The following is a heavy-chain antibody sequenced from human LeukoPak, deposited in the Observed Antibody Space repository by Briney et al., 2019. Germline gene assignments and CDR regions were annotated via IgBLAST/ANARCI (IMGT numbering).Heavy chain of an antibody. D-gene: IGHD3-10*01. J-gene: IGHJ5*02. Sequence: PSETLSLTCTVSGGSISSGDYYWSWIRQPPGKGLEWIGYIHYSGNTNYNPSLKSRVTMSVDTSKNQFSLKLNSVTAADTAVYYWTRFAFGHNWFDPWGQGTLVTVSS. CDR2: IHYSGNT. V-gene: IGHV4-30-4*01. CDR1: GGSISSGDYY. CDR3: TRFAFGHNWFDP.